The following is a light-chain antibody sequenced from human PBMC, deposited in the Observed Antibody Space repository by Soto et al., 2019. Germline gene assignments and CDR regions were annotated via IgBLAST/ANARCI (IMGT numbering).Light chain of an antibody. Sequence: DIQMTQSPSSLSASVGARVTITCQASQDIRNYLNWYQQKPGKAPKLLIYDASNLETGVPSRFSGSGSGTDFTFTISSLQPEDIATYYCQHRYTFGQGTKLEIK. V-gene: IGKV1-33*01. CDR3: QHRYT. J-gene: IGKJ2*01. CDR1: QDIRNY. CDR2: DAS.